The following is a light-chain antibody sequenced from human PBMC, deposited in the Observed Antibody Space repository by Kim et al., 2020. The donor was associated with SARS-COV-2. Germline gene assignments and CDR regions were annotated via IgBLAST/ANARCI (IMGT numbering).Light chain of an antibody. CDR1: SGSIASNY. Sequence: NFMLTQPHSVSESPGKTVTISCTRSSGSIASNYVQWYQQRPGSSPTTVIYEDNQRPSGVPDRFSGSIDSSSNSASLTISGLKTEDESDYYCQSYDGDNWVFCGPTKLTVL. CDR2: EDN. J-gene: IGLJ3*02. V-gene: IGLV6-57*01. CDR3: QSYDGDNWV.